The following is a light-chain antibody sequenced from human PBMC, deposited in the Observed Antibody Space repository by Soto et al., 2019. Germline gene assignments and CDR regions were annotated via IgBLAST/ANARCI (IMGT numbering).Light chain of an antibody. V-gene: IGLV2-14*03. CDR2: DVS. J-gene: IGLJ1*01. CDR3: SSYTSSSIYV. CDR1: SSGVGSYNL. Sequence: QSALTQPASVSGSPGQSITFSCTGTSSGVGSYNLVSWYQQHPGKAPKLLIYDVSNRPSGVSNRFSGSKSGNTASLTISGLQAEDEADYYCSSYTSSSIYVFGTGTRSPS.